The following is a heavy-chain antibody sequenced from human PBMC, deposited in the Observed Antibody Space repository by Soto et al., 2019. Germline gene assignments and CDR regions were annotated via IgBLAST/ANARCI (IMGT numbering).Heavy chain of an antibody. CDR1: GYSFTSYG. Sequence: QVHLVQSGAEVKKPGASVQVSCKASGYSFTSYGISWVRQAAGQGLEWMAWISGYNGKTRFAPKYQGRLTMTIDTTTSTAYIGLRSPRSGGAAMYYLARDKNGNTGHWFGPWGQGTLVTVSS. CDR2: ISGYNGKT. CDR3: ARDKNGNTGHWFGP. V-gene: IGHV1-18*01. D-gene: IGHD5-18*01. J-gene: IGHJ5*02.